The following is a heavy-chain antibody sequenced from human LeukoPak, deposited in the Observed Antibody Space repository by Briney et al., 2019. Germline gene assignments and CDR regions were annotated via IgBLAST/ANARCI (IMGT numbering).Heavy chain of an antibody. Sequence: SETLSLTCTVSGCSVSSSSHSWAWLRQPPGKGLEWIGSFYFGGTTYYNPALQSRVTISGDTSKDLFSLNLTSVTAADTAIYYCAREPRTYANFFLVVYDFDYWGQGSLVTVSS. J-gene: IGHJ4*02. CDR2: FYFGGTT. D-gene: IGHD5/OR15-5a*01. CDR3: AREPRTYANFFLVVYDFDY. CDR1: GCSVSSSSHS. V-gene: IGHV4-39*07.